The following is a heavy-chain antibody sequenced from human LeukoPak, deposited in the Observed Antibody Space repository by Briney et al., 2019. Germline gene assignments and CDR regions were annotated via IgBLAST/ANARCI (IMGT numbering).Heavy chain of an antibody. Sequence: GGSLRLSCAASGFTFSRYWMHWVRQAPGKGLEWVSYISSSSSYTNYADSVKGRFTISRDNAKNSLYLQMNSLRAEDTAVYYCARFNGYYYGSGSRPYYFDYWGQGTLVTVSS. J-gene: IGHJ4*02. CDR1: GFTFSRYW. CDR3: ARFNGYYYGSGSRPYYFDY. D-gene: IGHD3-10*01. V-gene: IGHV3-21*05. CDR2: ISSSSSYT.